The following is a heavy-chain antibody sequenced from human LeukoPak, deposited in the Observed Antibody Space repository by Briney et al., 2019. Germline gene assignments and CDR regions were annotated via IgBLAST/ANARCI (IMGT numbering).Heavy chain of an antibody. CDR3: AKDMQGYSGNIDY. D-gene: IGHD5-12*01. V-gene: IGHV3-43*02. CDR2: ISGGGGST. Sequence: GGSLRLSCAASGFTFYDYTMLWVPQTPRKGLEWVSHISGGGGSTYYADSVKGRFTISRDNSKNSLYLQMNSLRTEDTALYYCAKDMQGYSGNIDYWGQGTLVTVSS. J-gene: IGHJ4*02. CDR1: GFTFYDYT.